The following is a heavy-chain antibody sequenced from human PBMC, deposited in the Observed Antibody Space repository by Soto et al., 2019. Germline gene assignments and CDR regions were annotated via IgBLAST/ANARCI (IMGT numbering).Heavy chain of an antibody. Sequence: PGGSLRLSCEASGFSISGFSMNWVRQAPGKGLDWVASISGDAETTSYADSVQGRFTISKDNSKNTVSLQMKSLTAEDTAVYYCAKGDSGTTPLYYFDHWGQGSLVTVSS. V-gene: IGHV3-23*01. D-gene: IGHD1-1*01. J-gene: IGHJ4*02. CDR3: AKGDSGTTPLYYFDH. CDR1: GFSISGFS. CDR2: ISGDAETT.